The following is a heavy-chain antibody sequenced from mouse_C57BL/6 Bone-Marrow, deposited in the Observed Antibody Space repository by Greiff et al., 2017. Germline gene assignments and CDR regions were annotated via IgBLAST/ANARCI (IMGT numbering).Heavy chain of an antibody. V-gene: IGHV2-2*01. D-gene: IGHD4-1*01. Sequence: QVQLKQSGPGLVQPSQSLSITCTVSGFSLTSYGVHWVRQSPGKGLEWLGVMWSGGSTDYNAAFISRLSISKDNSKSQVFFKMNSLQADDTAIYYWARNWDRFAYWGQGTLVTVSA. CDR1: GFSLTSYG. CDR3: ARNWDRFAY. CDR2: MWSGGST. J-gene: IGHJ3*01.